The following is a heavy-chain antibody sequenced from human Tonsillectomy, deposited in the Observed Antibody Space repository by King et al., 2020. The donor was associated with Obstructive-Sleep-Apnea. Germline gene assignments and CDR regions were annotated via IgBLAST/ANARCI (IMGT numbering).Heavy chain of an antibody. Sequence: QLVQSGAEVKKPGSSVTVSCKASGGTVTTDTISWVRQAPGQGLEWMGGIIPMSGTAHYSQKCRGRVTITADSSTNTVFMELNSLRSEDTAVYYCARDLTGMDVWGQGTSVAVSS. CDR1: GGTVTTDT. CDR3: ARDLTGMDV. J-gene: IGHJ6*02. V-gene: IGHV1-69*01. CDR2: IIPMSGTA. D-gene: IGHD3-9*01.